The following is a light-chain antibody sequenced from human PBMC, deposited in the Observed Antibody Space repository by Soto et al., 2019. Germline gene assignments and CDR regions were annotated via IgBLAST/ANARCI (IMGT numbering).Light chain of an antibody. CDR3: QQYNNCPPLT. CDR2: GAS. CDR1: QSVSSN. J-gene: IGKJ1*01. Sequence: EIVMTQSPAPLSVSPGERATLSCRASQSVSSNFAWYQQKPGHAPRLLIYGASTRATGIPARFSGSGSGTMFTISISSLQSEDFAVYYCQQYNNCPPLTFGQGTKVEIK. V-gene: IGKV3-15*01.